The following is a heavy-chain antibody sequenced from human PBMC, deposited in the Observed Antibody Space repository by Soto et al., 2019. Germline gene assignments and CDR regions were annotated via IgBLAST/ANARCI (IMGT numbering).Heavy chain of an antibody. Sequence: ASVKVSCKASKYTFTAYYLHWVRQAPGQRLEWMGWINPNGGGTIYAQDFQGRLTMTRDTSITTAYMELSRLTSDDTAFYFCATSSDWSPLLDFWGQGTLVTGSS. CDR3: ATSSDWSPLLDF. D-gene: IGHD6-19*01. V-gene: IGHV1-2*02. CDR2: INPNGGGT. J-gene: IGHJ4*02. CDR1: KYTFTAYY.